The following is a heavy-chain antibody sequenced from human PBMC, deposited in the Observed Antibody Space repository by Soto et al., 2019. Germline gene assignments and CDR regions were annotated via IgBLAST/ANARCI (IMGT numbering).Heavy chain of an antibody. V-gene: IGHV3-15*07. CDR3: TADLPAFNPQMDS. D-gene: IGHD3-3*02. J-gene: IGHJ4*02. CDR2: IKSQNDGGTT. Sequence: GGSLRLSCAASGFTFSSAWFNWVRQAPGKGLEWVGRIKSQNDGGTTDYAAPVRDRFTISKDDSKNTLYLQMNSLKTEDTGVYFCTADLPAFNPQMDSWGQGTLVTVSS. CDR1: GFTFSSAW.